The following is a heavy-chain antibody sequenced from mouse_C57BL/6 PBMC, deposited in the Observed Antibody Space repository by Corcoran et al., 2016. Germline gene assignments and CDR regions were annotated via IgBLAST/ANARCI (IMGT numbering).Heavy chain of an antibody. J-gene: IGHJ2*01. Sequence: QIQLVQSGPELKKPGETVKISCKASGYTFTTYGMSWVKQAPGKGLKWMGWINTYSGVPTYADDFKGRFAFSLETSASTAYLQINNLKNEDTATYFCATRGGSSLFDYWGQGTTLTVSS. CDR3: ATRGGSSLFDY. CDR2: INTYSGVP. D-gene: IGHD1-1*01. CDR1: GYTFTTYG. V-gene: IGHV9-3*01.